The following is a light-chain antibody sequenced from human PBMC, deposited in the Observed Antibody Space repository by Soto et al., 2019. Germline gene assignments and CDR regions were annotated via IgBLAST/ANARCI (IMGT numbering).Light chain of an antibody. J-gene: IGLJ1*01. CDR3: QVWDRSSDHKV. CDR1: NIGSKS. Sequence: SYELTQPPSVSVAPGKTARITCGGNNIGSKSVHWYQQKPGQAPVLVIYYDSDRPSGIPERFSGSNSGNTATLTISRVEAGDEADYYCQVWDRSSDHKVFGTGTKLTV. CDR2: YDS. V-gene: IGLV3-21*04.